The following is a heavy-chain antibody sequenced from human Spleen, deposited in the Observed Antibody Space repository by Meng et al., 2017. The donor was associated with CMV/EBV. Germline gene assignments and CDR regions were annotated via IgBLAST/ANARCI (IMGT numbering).Heavy chain of an antibody. CDR2: IYTSGST. CDR1: GGSISSYY. Sequence: QVQLQESGPGLGKPSETVSLTGTVTGGSISSYYWSWTRQPAGKGLEWIWRIYTSGSTNYNPSLKSRVTMSVDTSKNQFSLKLSSVTAADTAVYYCARDIYCSGGSCYGLDPWGQGTLVTVSS. J-gene: IGHJ5*02. D-gene: IGHD2-15*01. V-gene: IGHV4-4*07. CDR3: ARDIYCSGGSCYGLDP.